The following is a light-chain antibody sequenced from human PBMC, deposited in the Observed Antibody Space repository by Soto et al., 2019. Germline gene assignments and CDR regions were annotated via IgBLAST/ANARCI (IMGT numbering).Light chain of an antibody. V-gene: IGLV2-23*01. CDR1: NSDVGSYNL. CDR3: CSYATGSTLV. Sequence: QSALTQPASVSGSPGQSISISCTGSNSDVGSYNLVSWYQRHPDKAPKLVIFEGTRRPSGVSNRFSGSKSGNTASLTVSGLQAEDEGDYYCCSYATGSTLVFGGGTKLTVL. J-gene: IGLJ2*01. CDR2: EGT.